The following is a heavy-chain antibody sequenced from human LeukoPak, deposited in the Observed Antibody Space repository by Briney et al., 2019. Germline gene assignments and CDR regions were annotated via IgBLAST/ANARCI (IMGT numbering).Heavy chain of an antibody. D-gene: IGHD6-13*01. V-gene: IGHV3-66*02. CDR1: EFTFSDYY. Sequence: GGSLRLSCAASEFTFSDYYMSWIRQAPGKGLEWVSVIYSGGSTYYADSVKGRFTISRDNSKNTLYLQMNSLRAEDTAVYYCARVGSSSWSYYFDYWGQGTLVTVSS. CDR2: IYSGGST. CDR3: ARVGSSSWSYYFDY. J-gene: IGHJ4*02.